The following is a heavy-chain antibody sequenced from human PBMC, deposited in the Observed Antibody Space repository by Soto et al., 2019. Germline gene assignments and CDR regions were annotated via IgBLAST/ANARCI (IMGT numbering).Heavy chain of an antibody. D-gene: IGHD2-15*01. CDR2: ILGSGGDT. V-gene: IGHV3-23*01. J-gene: IGHJ4*02. Sequence: LRLSCAATGFTLRTNGMSWFRQAPGKGLEWVSSILGSGGDTYYADSLKGRFTISRDNSKNTLYLQLNSLGAEDTALYYCAGHGGYSYLGQGTLVTVSS. CDR3: AGHGGYSY. CDR1: GFTLRTNG.